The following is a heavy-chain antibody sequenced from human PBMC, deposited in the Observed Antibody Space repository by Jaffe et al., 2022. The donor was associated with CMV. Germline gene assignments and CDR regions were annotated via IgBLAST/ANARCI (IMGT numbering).Heavy chain of an antibody. CDR1: GFTFNDYY. CDR2: ISSSSSYT. CDR3: ARGQYSSSWFDY. J-gene: IGHJ4*02. V-gene: IGHV3-11*06. D-gene: IGHD6-13*01. Sequence: QVQLVESGGGLVKPGGSLRLSCAASGFTFNDYYMSWIRQAPGKGLEWVSYISSSSSYTNYADSVKGRFTISRDNAKNSLYLQMNSLRAEDTAVYYCARGQYSSSWFDYWGQGTLVTVSS.